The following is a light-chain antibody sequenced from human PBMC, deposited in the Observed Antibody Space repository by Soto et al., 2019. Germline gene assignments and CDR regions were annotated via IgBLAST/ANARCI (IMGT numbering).Light chain of an antibody. Sequence: AIRMPQSPSSLSASAGDRVANACRASQDVGRYLAWYQQKPGQAPKLLIYGASTLQSGVPSRFSGGGSGTDFTLTISCLQSEDFATYYCQHYKNYPWTFGQGTKV. CDR3: QHYKNYPWT. J-gene: IGKJ1*01. V-gene: IGKV1-8*01. CDR1: QDVGRY. CDR2: GAS.